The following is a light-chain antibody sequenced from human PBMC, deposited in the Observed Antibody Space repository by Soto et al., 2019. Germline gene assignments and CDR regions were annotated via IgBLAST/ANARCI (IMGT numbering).Light chain of an antibody. CDR3: SSYTSSSTLHV. CDR2: DVN. Sequence: QSVLTQPASVSGSPGQSITISCTGTSSDIGGYNYVSWYQQHPGKAPKLMIYDVNNRPSGVSDRFSGSKSGNTASLTISGLQAEDEADYFCSSYTSSSTLHVFGAGTKLTVL. J-gene: IGLJ1*01. CDR1: SSDIGGYNY. V-gene: IGLV2-14*01.